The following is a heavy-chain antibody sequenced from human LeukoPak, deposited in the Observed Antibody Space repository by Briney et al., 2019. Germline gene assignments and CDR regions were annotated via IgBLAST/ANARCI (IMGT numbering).Heavy chain of an antibody. V-gene: IGHV3-23*01. J-gene: IGHJ4*02. CDR1: GFTFGSYT. CDR2: ISGSGGST. Sequence: PGASLRLPCAASGFTFGSYTMTTVRQAPGKGLETLTVISGSGGSTYYADSVKGRFTISRDNSKNTLYLEMNSLRADDTVVYYCAKMGRGGASPYYYLDYCGQGTLVT. CDR3: AKMGRGGASPYYYLDY. D-gene: IGHD3-10*01.